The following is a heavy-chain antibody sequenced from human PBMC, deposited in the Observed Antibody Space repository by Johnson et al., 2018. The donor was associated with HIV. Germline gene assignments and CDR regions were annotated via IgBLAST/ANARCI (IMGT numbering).Heavy chain of an antibody. Sequence: QVQLVESGGGVVQPGRSLRLSCAASGFTFSSYGMHWVRQAPGKGLEWVAVIWYDGSNKYYADSVEGRFTISRDNSKNTRYLQMNSLRAEDTAVYYCAKDNYDDPFGAFDIWDQGTMVTVSS. J-gene: IGHJ3*02. CDR3: AKDNYDDPFGAFDI. CDR2: IWYDGSNK. D-gene: IGHD3-22*01. CDR1: GFTFSSYG. V-gene: IGHV3-33*06.